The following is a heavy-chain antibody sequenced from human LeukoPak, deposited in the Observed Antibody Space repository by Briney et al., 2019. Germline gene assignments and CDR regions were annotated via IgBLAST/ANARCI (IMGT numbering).Heavy chain of an antibody. J-gene: IGHJ3*02. CDR2: ISVSGAST. V-gene: IGHV3-23*01. CDR1: GFPFSSYS. CDR3: AKEGASYYYEPRSAFDI. D-gene: IGHD3-22*01. Sequence: GGSLRLSCPASGFPFSSYSMSWVRQAQGKGLEGFSAISVSGASTDYADSVKGWFTISRDNSKNTLYLQMNSLRVEDTAVYYCAKEGASYYYEPRSAFDIWDQGTMVTVSS.